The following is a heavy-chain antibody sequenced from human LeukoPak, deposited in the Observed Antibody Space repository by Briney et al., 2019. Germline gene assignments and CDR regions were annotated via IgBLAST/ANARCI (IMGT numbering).Heavy chain of an antibody. D-gene: IGHD4-11*01. CDR3: AREAHDYSNYRFDY. Sequence: GGSLRLSCVASEFTFSGYKMNWVRQAPGKGLEWASHISSSGSSIYYADSVKGRFTISRDNAKNSLYLQMNSLRAEDTAVYYCAREAHDYSNYRFDYWGRGTLVTVSS. V-gene: IGHV3-48*03. J-gene: IGHJ4*02. CDR2: ISSSGSSI. CDR1: EFTFSGYK.